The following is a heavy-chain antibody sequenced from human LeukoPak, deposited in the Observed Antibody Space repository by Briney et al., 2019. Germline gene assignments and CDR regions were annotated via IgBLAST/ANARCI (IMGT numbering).Heavy chain of an antibody. CDR1: GFTLSNYS. J-gene: IGHJ4*02. CDR2: ISSSSSYI. CDR3: ARDLAYGDDGL. V-gene: IGHV3-21*01. Sequence: GGSLRLSCAASGFTLSNYSMDWVRQAPGKGLEWVAFISSSSSYIFYADSLKGRFTISRDNAKNSLYLQMNSLRADDTAVYYCARDLAYGDDGLWGQGTLVTVSS. D-gene: IGHD4-17*01.